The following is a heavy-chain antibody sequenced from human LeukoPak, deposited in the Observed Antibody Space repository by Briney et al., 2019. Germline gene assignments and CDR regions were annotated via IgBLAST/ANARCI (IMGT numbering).Heavy chain of an antibody. Sequence: GGSLRLSCAASGFTFSSYGMSWVRQAPGKGLEWVSAIIGSGGSTYYADSVTGRFTISRDNSKNTLYLQMNSLRAEDTAVYYCARDGYNFFDYWGQGTLVTVSS. D-gene: IGHD5-24*01. CDR1: GFTFSSYG. V-gene: IGHV3-23*01. J-gene: IGHJ4*02. CDR2: IIGSGGST. CDR3: ARDGYNFFDY.